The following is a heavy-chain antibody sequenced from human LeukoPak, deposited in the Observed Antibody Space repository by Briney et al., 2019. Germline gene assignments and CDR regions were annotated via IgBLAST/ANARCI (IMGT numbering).Heavy chain of an antibody. V-gene: IGHV3-21*06. Sequence: GGSLRLSCAASGFSFSTYIMNWVRQAPGKGLEWVSSTSRNSRYIYYADSMRGRFTISRDNAKNSLYLQMNSLKPEDTAVYYCARVAEAAAFDSWGQGTLVTVSS. D-gene: IGHD6-13*01. CDR2: TSRNSRYI. J-gene: IGHJ4*02. CDR3: ARVAEAAAFDS. CDR1: GFSFSTYI.